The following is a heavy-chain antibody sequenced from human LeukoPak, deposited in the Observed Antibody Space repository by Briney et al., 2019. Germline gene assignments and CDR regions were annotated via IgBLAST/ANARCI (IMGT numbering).Heavy chain of an antibody. V-gene: IGHV3-23*01. CDR2: ISGSGGST. CDR1: GFIFSSYG. J-gene: IGHJ5*02. CDR3: AKESSSGYLGP. D-gene: IGHD3-22*01. Sequence: GGSLRLSCVASGFIFSSYGMSWVRQAPGKGLEWVSAISGSGGSTYYADSVKGRFTISRDNSKNTLYLQMNSLRAEDTAVYYCAKESSSGYLGPWGQGTLVTVSS.